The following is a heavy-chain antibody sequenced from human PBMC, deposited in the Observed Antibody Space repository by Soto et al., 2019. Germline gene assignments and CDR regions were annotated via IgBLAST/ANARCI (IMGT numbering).Heavy chain of an antibody. D-gene: IGHD6-13*01. V-gene: IGHV1-69*06. CDR3: ARLKQQLVSSATRYYSYGMDV. J-gene: IGHJ6*02. CDR1: GGAFISYD. Sequence: ASVNVSCKDSGGAFISYDSSWVRQAHGQGLELMGGIIPIFGTANYAQKFQGRVTITADKSTSTAYMELSSLRSEDTAVYYCARLKQQLVSSATRYYSYGMDVWGQGTTVTVS. CDR2: IIPIFGTA.